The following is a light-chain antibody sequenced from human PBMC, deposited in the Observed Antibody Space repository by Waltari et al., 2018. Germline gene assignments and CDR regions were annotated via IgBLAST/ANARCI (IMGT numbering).Light chain of an antibody. CDR2: RTS. V-gene: IGKV3-20*01. J-gene: IGKJ1*01. CDR3: QQYGSPLWS. CDR1: QTLSSSY. Sequence: EIVLTQSPDTLSLSPGARATLSCRASQTLSSSYLAWYQQKPGQAPRLLIYRTSSRATGIPDRFSGSGSGTDFSLTINRLEPEDSAVYYCQQYGSPLWSFGQGTKVEIK.